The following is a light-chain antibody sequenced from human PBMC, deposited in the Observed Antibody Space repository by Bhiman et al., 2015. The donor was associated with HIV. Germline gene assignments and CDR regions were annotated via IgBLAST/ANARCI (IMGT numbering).Light chain of an antibody. J-gene: IGLJ1*01. CDR2: KSS. Sequence: QSVLTQLPSASGLPGQTVTISCSGSTSSIGSNHVYWYQQVAGATPKLLIYKSSQRPSGVSDRFSGSKSDNTASLTISGLQAEDEADYYCSSYTTSSTYVFGTGTKVTVL. CDR1: TSSIGSNH. CDR3: SSYTTSSTYV. V-gene: IGLV1-44*01.